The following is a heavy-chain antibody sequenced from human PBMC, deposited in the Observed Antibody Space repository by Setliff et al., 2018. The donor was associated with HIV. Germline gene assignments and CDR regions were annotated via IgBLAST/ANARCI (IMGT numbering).Heavy chain of an antibody. D-gene: IGHD7-27*01. CDR3: ARLWGSAQAFDI. J-gene: IGHJ3*02. Sequence: SETLSLTCTVSGGSISSYYWSWIRQPAGKGLEWIGRIYTSGGTKYNPSLKSRVTMSIDTSKNQFSLKLSSLTAADTAAYYCARLWGSAQAFDIWGQGTMVTVS. CDR1: GGSISSYY. V-gene: IGHV4-4*07. CDR2: IYTSGGT.